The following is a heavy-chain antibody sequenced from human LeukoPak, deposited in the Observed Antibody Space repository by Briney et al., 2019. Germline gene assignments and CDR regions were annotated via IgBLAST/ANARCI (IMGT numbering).Heavy chain of an antibody. D-gene: IGHD2-2*01. J-gene: IGHJ1*01. V-gene: IGHV3-21*01. CDR2: ISSSSSYI. CDR3: ASGLYCSSTSCRVQH. CDR1: GFTFSSYS. Sequence: GWSLRLSCAASGFTFSSYSMNWVRQAPGKGLEWVSSISSSSSYIYYADSVKGRFTISRDNAKNSLYLQMNSLRAEDTAVYYCASGLYCSSTSCRVQHWGQGTLVTVSS.